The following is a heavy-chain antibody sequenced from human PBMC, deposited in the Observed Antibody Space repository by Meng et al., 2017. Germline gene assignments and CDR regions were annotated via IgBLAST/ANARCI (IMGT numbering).Heavy chain of an antibody. D-gene: IGHD2-2*01. CDR1: GYPLTIYS. CDR2: IDTKTGNP. J-gene: IGHJ4*02. CDR3: TRDGYSDCSRTSCFDS. Sequence: VQPVQSGSEFRKPGATVEVSCKASGYPLTIYSINWLRQAPGQGLQWMGWIDTKTGNPTYVPGFTGRLVFSLDTSVSTAYLQISGLKADDTAVYYCTRDGYSDCSRTSCFDSWGQGTLVTVSS. V-gene: IGHV7-4-1*02.